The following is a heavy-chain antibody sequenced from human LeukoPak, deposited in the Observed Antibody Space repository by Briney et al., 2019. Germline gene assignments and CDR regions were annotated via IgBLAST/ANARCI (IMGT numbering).Heavy chain of an antibody. Sequence: SETLSLTCSVSGGSISSCFWSWIRQSPGKGLEWIGYINYSGSTNYNPSLKSRVTISVDTSKNQFSLKVSSVTSADTAVYYCARGGATIIGRYDYWGQGILVTVSS. V-gene: IGHV4-59*01. CDR3: ARGGATIIGRYDY. CDR1: GGSISSCF. J-gene: IGHJ4*02. D-gene: IGHD5-24*01. CDR2: INYSGST.